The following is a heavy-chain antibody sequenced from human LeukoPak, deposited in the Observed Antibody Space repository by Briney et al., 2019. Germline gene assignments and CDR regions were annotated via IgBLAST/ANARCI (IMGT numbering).Heavy chain of an antibody. V-gene: IGHV1-8*01. Sequence: GASVKVSCKASGYTFTSYDINWVRQATGQGLEWMGWMNPNSGNTGYAQKFQGRVTMTRNTSISTAYMELSSLRSEDTAVYYCARDRVDVGSYYMWWGQGTLVTVSS. D-gene: IGHD3-10*01. CDR2: MNPNSGNT. CDR3: ARDRVDVGSYYMW. CDR1: GYTFTSYD. J-gene: IGHJ4*02.